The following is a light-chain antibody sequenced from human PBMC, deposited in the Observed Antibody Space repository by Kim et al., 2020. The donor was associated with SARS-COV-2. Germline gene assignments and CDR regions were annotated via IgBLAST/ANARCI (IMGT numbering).Light chain of an antibody. Sequence: ASVGDRVTITCRKTQGIGDYLAWYQHKPGKAPKLLIFAASSLRSGVPSRFSGSGSGTDFTLTISGLQPEDVATYYCHKYGGALWTFGQGTKVDIK. V-gene: IGKV1-27*01. CDR1: QGIGDY. J-gene: IGKJ1*01. CDR2: AAS. CDR3: HKYGGALWT.